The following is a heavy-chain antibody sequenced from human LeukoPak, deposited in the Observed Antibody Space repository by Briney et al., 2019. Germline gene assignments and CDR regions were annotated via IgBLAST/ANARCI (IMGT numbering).Heavy chain of an antibody. CDR2: ISSSSSYI. V-gene: IGHV3-21*01. Sequence: GGSLRLSCAASGFTFSSYSMNWVRQAPGKGLEWVSPISSSSSYIYYADSVKGRFTISRDNAKNSLYLQMNGLRAEDTAVYYCARDREYSSGYLDYWGQGTLVTVSS. D-gene: IGHD6-19*01. J-gene: IGHJ4*02. CDR3: ARDREYSSGYLDY. CDR1: GFTFSSYS.